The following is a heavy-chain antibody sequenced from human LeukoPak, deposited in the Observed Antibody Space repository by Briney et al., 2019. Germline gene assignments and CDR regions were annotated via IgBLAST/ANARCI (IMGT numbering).Heavy chain of an antibody. CDR3: ARDLNYYGSGNYLPPGDV. CDR2: ISSSGSYK. V-gene: IGHV3-21*01. CDR1: GFNISSYS. Sequence: GGSLRLSCAASGFNISSYSMNWVRQAPGKGLEWVSSISSSGSYKFYADSVKGRFTISRDNAKNSLYLQMNSLGAEDTAVYYCARDLNYYGSGNYLPPGDVWGKGTTVTISS. J-gene: IGHJ6*04. D-gene: IGHD3-10*01.